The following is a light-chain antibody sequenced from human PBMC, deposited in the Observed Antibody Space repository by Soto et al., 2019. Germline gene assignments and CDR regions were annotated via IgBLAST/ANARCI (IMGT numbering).Light chain of an antibody. Sequence: EIVLTQSPGTLSLSPGERATLSCRASHSFISNYVAWYQQKPGQAPRLLIYGGSRRANGIPGRFSGSGSGTDFTLTISRLAPEDSALYVGQQYGSSLSWTFGQGTKVDIK. CDR3: QQYGSSLSWT. V-gene: IGKV3-20*01. CDR1: HSFISNY. CDR2: GGS. J-gene: IGKJ1*01.